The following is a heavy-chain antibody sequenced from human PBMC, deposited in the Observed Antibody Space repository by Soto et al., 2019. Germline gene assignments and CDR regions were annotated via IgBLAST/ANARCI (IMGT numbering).Heavy chain of an antibody. Sequence: QVQLVESGGGVVQPGRSLRLSCAASGFTFSSYAMHWVRQAPGKGLEWVAVISYDGSNKYYADSVKGRFTISRDNSKNTLYLQMNSLRAEDTAVYYCARVPHYDSSGYYHFDYWGPGTLVTVSS. D-gene: IGHD3-22*01. CDR1: GFTFSSYA. CDR3: ARVPHYDSSGYYHFDY. V-gene: IGHV3-30-3*01. CDR2: ISYDGSNK. J-gene: IGHJ4*02.